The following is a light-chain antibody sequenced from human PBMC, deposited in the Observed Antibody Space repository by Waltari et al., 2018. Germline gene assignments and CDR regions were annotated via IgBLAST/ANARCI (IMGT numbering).Light chain of an antibody. Sequence: QSALTQPASVSGSPGQSITISCSGTSSDVGGYNYVSWYQTHPGKAPKLMVYEVTYRPSGVSDRFSGSRSGNTASLTISGLQAEDEADYYCSSYTSSSTRVFGGGTKVTVL. V-gene: IGLV2-14*01. J-gene: IGLJ2*01. CDR3: SSYTSSSTRV. CDR1: SSDVGGYNY. CDR2: EVT.